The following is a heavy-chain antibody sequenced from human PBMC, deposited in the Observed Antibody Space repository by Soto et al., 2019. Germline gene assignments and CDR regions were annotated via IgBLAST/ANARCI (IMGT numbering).Heavy chain of an antibody. CDR1: GYTFTGYY. CDR2: INPNSGGT. D-gene: IGHD6-19*01. CDR3: ARDNFGYSSGGENYYGMDV. J-gene: IGHJ6*02. Sequence: ASVKVSCKASGYTFTGYYMHWVRQAPGQGLEWMGWINPNSGGTNYAQKFQGWVTMTRDTSISTAYMELSRLRSDDTAVYYCARDNFGYSSGGENYYGMDVWGQGTTVTVSS. V-gene: IGHV1-2*04.